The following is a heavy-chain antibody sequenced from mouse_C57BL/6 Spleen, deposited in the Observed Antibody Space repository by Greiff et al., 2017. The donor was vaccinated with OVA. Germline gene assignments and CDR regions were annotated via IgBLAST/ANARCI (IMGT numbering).Heavy chain of an antibody. CDR3: ATHYYGSRGLDWYFDV. V-gene: IGHV1-64*01. J-gene: IGHJ1*03. CDR1: GYTFTSYW. Sequence: QVQLQQPGAELVKPGASVKLSCKASGYTFTSYWMHWVKQRPGQGLEWIGMIHPNSGSTNYNEKFKSKATLTVDKSSSTAYMQLSSLTSEDSAVYYGATHYYGSRGLDWYFDVWGTGTTVTVSS. CDR2: IHPNSGST. D-gene: IGHD1-1*01.